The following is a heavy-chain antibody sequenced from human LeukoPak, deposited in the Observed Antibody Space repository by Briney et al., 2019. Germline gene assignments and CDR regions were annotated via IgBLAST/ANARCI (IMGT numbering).Heavy chain of an antibody. CDR1: GFTFDDYA. D-gene: IGHD3-3*01. V-gene: IGHV3-33*08. Sequence: PGRSLRLSCAASGFTFDDYAMHWVRQAPGKGLAWVAVIWYDGSNKYYAESVRGRFTISRDNSEDTLYLQMNSLRAEDTAVYYCARDLFLAAGYFDYWGQGTLVTVSS. CDR2: IWYDGSNK. CDR3: ARDLFLAAGYFDY. J-gene: IGHJ4*02.